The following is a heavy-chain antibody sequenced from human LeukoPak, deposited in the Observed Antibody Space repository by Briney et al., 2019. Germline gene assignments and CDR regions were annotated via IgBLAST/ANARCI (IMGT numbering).Heavy chain of an antibody. D-gene: IGHD6-13*01. V-gene: IGHV3-66*01. Sequence: GGSLRLSCAASGFTVTTNYMNWVRQAPGKGPEWVSVIYTGGSTSYADSVKGRFTISRDNSNNTVYLQMNSLRDEDTAVYFCARDLAGFDSWGQGTLVTVSS. J-gene: IGHJ4*02. CDR3: ARDLAGFDS. CDR1: GFTVTTNY. CDR2: IYTGGST.